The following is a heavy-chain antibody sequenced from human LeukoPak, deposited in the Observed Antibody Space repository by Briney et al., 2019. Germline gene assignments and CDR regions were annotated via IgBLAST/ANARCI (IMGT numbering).Heavy chain of an antibody. CDR2: INSDGSRI. CDR3: ATTVAGTRNGFDI. D-gene: IGHD6-19*01. V-gene: IGHV3-74*01. CDR1: GFTFSASP. J-gene: IGHJ3*02. Sequence: PGGSLRLSCTASGFTFSASPIHWVRQAPGKGLVWVSRINSDGSRISYAASVKGRFTISRDNAKNTLYLQMNSLRAEDTALYYCATTVAGTRNGFDIWGQGTMVTVSS.